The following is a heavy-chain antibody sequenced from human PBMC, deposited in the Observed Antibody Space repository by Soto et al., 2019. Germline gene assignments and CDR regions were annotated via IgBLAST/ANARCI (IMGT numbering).Heavy chain of an antibody. J-gene: IGHJ6*01. D-gene: IGHD5-12*01. CDR3: AGTTI. Sequence: EVQLVESGGGLVQPGGSLRLSCAASGFTFSTHWMSWVRQAPGKGLVWVGNIKKDGSEKSYVDSVKGRFTISRDNAKNSLYLQMNSLRAEDTAVYYCAGTTIRGLGTTVTVSS. CDR1: GFTFSTHW. CDR2: IKKDGSEK. V-gene: IGHV3-7*05.